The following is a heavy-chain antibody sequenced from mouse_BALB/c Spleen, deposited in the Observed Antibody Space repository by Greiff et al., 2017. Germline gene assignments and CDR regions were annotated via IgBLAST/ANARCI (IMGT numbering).Heavy chain of an antibody. Sequence: EVQLVESGGGLVQPGGSRKLSCAASGFTFSSFGMHWVRQAPEKGLEWVAYISSGSSTIYYADTVKGRFTISRDNPKNTLFLQMTSLRSEDTAMYYCARSRIRAELLRPSYDAMDYWGQGTSVTVSS. CDR2: ISSGSSTI. CDR1: GFTFSSFG. D-gene: IGHD1-2*01. CDR3: ARSRIRAELLRPSYDAMDY. V-gene: IGHV5-17*02. J-gene: IGHJ4*01.